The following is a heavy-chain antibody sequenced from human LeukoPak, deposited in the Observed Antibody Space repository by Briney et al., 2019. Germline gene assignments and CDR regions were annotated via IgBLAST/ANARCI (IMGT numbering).Heavy chain of an antibody. Sequence: GESLKISCKGSGYSFTSYWIGWVRQMPGKGLEWMGITYPGDSDTRYSPSFQGQVTISADKSISTAYLQWSSLKASDTAMYYCARRSCSWYVDADYWGQGTLVTVSS. CDR3: ARRSCSWYVDADY. D-gene: IGHD6-13*01. CDR1: GYSFTSYW. V-gene: IGHV5-51*01. CDR2: TYPGDSDT. J-gene: IGHJ4*02.